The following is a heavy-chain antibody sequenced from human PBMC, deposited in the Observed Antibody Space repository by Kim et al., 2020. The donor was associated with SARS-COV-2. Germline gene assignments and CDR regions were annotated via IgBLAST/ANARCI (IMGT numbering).Heavy chain of an antibody. CDR1: GVSFDSSA. J-gene: IGHJ6*02. Sequence: GGSLRLSCAASGVSFDSSAMNWVRQAPGKGLEWVAVISFDGRNKAYADSVEGRFTISRDNSKSTLHLQMNSLRVKDTAVYYCARGNYYESVSLSDYYNGMDVWGQGTTVTVSS. V-gene: IGHV3-30-3*01. D-gene: IGHD3-10*01. CDR2: ISFDGRNK. CDR3: ARGNYYESVSLSDYYNGMDV.